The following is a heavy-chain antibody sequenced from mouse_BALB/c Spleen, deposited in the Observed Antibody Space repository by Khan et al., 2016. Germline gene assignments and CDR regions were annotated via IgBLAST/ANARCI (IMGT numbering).Heavy chain of an antibody. CDR1: DYAFSRYW. CDR2: IYPGDGDT. Sequence: VQLQESGAELVRPGSSVKISCKASDYAFSRYWMNWVKQRPGQGLEWIGQIYPGDGDTNYNGKFKGKATLTADKFSSTAYMQLSSLTSEDSAVYLCARGTPFAYWGQGTLVTVSA. CDR3: ARGTPFAY. V-gene: IGHV1-80*01. J-gene: IGHJ3*01. D-gene: IGHD2-14*01.